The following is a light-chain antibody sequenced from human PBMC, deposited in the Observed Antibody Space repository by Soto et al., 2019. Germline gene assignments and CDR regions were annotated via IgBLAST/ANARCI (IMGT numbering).Light chain of an antibody. CDR3: SSYAGSNIGV. Sequence: QSALTQPASVSGSPGQSITISCTGTSSDVRGYNYVSWYQQHPGKAPKLMIYEVSNRPSGVSNRFSGSKSDNTASLTISGLQAEDEADYYCSSYAGSNIGVFGGGTKLTVL. V-gene: IGLV2-14*01. CDR2: EVS. CDR1: SSDVRGYNY. J-gene: IGLJ2*01.